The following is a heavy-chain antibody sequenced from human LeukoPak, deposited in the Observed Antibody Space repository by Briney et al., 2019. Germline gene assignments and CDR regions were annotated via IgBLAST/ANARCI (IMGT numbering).Heavy chain of an antibody. V-gene: IGHV4-34*01. CDR3: ARVRRYYYGSGSYRTPSYYYYYGMDV. J-gene: IGHJ6*02. Sequence: SETLSLTCAVYGGSFSGYYWSWIRQPPGKGLEWIGEINHSGSTNYNPSLKSRVTISVDTSKNQFSLKLSSVTAADTAVYYCARVRRYYYGSGSYRTPSYYYYYGMDVWGQGTTVTVSS. CDR2: INHSGST. D-gene: IGHD3-10*01. CDR1: GGSFSGYY.